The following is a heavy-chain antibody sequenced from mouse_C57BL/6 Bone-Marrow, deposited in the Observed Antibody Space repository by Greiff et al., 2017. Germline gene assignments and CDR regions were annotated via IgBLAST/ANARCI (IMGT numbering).Heavy chain of an antibody. CDR3: ARLEFDGSGGDWYFDG. Sequence: QVQLKESGPELVKPGASVKLSCKASGYTFTSYDINWVKQRPGQGLEWIGWIYPRDGSTKYNEKFKGKATLTVDTSSSTAYMELHSLTSEGSAVYYCARLEFDGSGGDWYFDGWGTGTTVTVTA. D-gene: IGHD1-1*01. V-gene: IGHV1-85*01. J-gene: IGHJ1*03. CDR2: IYPRDGST. CDR1: GYTFTSYD.